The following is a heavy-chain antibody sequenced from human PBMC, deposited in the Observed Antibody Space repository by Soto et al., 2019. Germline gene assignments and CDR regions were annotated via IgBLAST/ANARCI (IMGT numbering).Heavy chain of an antibody. CDR3: VRARSTDSRPDY. CDR2: ITSSSSYI. V-gene: IGHV3-21*01. J-gene: IGHJ4*02. D-gene: IGHD3-22*01. Sequence: GGSLRLSCAASGFTFSLYSMIWVRQAPGKGLEWVASITSSSSYIYYEDSLKGRFTISRDNAKSSLFLQLDSLRAEDTAVYFCVRARSTDSRPDYWGQGTLVTVS. CDR1: GFTFSLYS.